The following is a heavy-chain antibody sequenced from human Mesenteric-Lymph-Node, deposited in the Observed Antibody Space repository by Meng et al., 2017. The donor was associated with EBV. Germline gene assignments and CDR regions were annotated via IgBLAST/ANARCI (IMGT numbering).Heavy chain of an antibody. CDR2: INDSGST. V-gene: IGHV4-39*07. J-gene: IGHJ4*02. CDR3: ARDLAYCGRDCEY. D-gene: IGHD2-21*02. CDR1: GGTIGYSIYY. Sequence: QLPGSGPGLVQPAETLSLTCTVSGGTIGYSIYYWAWIRQPPGKGLDWIGTINDSGSTYYTPSLKSRVTMSVDTSKNQFSLNLNSVTAADTAVYYCARDLAYCGRDCEYWGQGILVTVSS.